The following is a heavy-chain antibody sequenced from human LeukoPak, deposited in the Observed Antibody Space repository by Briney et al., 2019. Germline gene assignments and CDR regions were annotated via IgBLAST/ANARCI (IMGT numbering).Heavy chain of an antibody. D-gene: IGHD3-3*01. J-gene: IGHJ4*02. CDR1: GFSFSAYS. CDR2: ISASGGST. Sequence: GGSLRLSCAASGFSFSAYSFSWVRQAPGKGLEWVSGISASGGSTYYADSVKGRFTISRDNSKNTLYLQMNSLRAEDTAVYYCAVSGEYDFWSGYYFSYWGQGTLVTVSS. V-gene: IGHV3-23*01. CDR3: AVSGEYDFWSGYYFSY.